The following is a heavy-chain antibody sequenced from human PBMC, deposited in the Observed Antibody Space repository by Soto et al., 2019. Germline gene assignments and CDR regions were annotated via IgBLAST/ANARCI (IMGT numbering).Heavy chain of an antibody. V-gene: IGHV4-59*01. Sequence: QVQLQESGPGLVKPSETLSLTCAVSGDSISSYYCMWIRQPPGKGLESIGYLYYGRSANYNPSLKSRVTLSVDASTNQCSLALSSMTAADTAVYYCALRSMAVVPEYWGQGTLVTVSS. CDR2: LYYGRSA. CDR3: ALRSMAVVPEY. D-gene: IGHD3-22*01. CDR1: GDSISSYY. J-gene: IGHJ4*02.